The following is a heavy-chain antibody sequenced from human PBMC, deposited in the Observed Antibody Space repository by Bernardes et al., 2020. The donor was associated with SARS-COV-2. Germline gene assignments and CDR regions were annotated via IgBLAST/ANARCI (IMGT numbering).Heavy chain of an antibody. Sequence: SETLSVSCTVSGGSISGYYWSWIRQPPGKGLEWIGFIYYSGSTNYNPSLKSRVTMSLDTSRNYFSLKLSSVTAADTAVYYCARSNWVRGVIPPPDYWGQGTLVTVSS. J-gene: IGHJ4*02. CDR3: ARSNWVRGVIPPPDY. CDR1: GGSISGYY. V-gene: IGHV4-59*01. CDR2: IYYSGST. D-gene: IGHD3-10*01.